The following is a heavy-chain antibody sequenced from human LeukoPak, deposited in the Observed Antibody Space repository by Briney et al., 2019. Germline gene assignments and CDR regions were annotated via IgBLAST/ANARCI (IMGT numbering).Heavy chain of an antibody. CDR3: ARDRRCDSASCQELLDY. CDR1: GYSFTDYY. J-gene: IGHJ4*02. Sequence: ASVTVSCRASGYSFTDYYMHWVRQAPGQGLEWMGWINPNNGGTNYAQKFQGRVTMTRDTSISTAYMELSSLRSDDTAVYYCARDRRCDSASCQELLDYWGQGTLVTVSS. CDR2: INPNNGGT. D-gene: IGHD2/OR15-2a*01. V-gene: IGHV1-2*02.